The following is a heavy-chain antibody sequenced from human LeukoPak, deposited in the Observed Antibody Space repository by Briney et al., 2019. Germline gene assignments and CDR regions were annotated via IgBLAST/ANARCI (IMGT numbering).Heavy chain of an antibody. CDR3: VRGYSYGFYFDY. J-gene: IGHJ4*02. Sequence: ASVKVSCKASGYTFTSYGISWVRQAPGQGLEWMGWINPNSGGPNYGQKFQGTVTMTRDTSISTAYLELSNLRSDDTAAYYCVRGYSYGFYFDYWGQGSLVTVSS. D-gene: IGHD5-18*01. CDR2: INPNSGGP. CDR1: GYTFTSYG. V-gene: IGHV1-2*02.